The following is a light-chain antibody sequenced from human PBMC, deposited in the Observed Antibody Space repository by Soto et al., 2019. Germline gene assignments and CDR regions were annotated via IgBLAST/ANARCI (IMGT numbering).Light chain of an antibody. CDR2: GAS. CDR1: QSVSSN. CDR3: QQYNNWPPYT. Sequence: EIVMTQSPATLSVSPGERATLSCRASQSVSSNVAWYQQKPGQAPRLLIYGASTRATGIPDRFSGSGSGTEFTLTISSLQSEDFAVYYCQQYNNWPPYTFGQGTKLEIK. J-gene: IGKJ2*01. V-gene: IGKV3-15*01.